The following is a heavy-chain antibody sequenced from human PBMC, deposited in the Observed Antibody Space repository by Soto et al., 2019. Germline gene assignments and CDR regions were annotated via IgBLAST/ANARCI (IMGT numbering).Heavy chain of an antibody. CDR2: IYWNDDR. CDR1: GFSLTTGGGG. D-gene: IGHD6-6*01. Sequence: SGPTLVTSKNTLTLTCPFAGFSLTTGGGGVGWIRQPPGRSLEWLAVIYWNDDRRRSPSLENRLTITKDTSKNQVVLTMTNMDPVDTATYYCIYRRVSWDYHGLDVWVQGTPVTVSS. CDR3: IYRRVSWDYHGLDV. J-gene: IGHJ6*02. V-gene: IGHV2-5*01.